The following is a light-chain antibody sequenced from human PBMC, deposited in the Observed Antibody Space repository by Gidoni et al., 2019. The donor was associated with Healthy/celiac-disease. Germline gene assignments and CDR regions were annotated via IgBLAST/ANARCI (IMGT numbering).Light chain of an antibody. CDR2: AAS. Sequence: DIQMTQSPSSLSASVGDRVTITCRARQSISSYLNWYQQKPGKAPKLLIYAASSMHSGVPSRFSGSGSGTDFTLTISSLQPEDFATYYCQQSYSTAETFGQGTKVEIK. J-gene: IGKJ1*01. CDR3: QQSYSTAET. V-gene: IGKV1-39*01. CDR1: QSISSY.